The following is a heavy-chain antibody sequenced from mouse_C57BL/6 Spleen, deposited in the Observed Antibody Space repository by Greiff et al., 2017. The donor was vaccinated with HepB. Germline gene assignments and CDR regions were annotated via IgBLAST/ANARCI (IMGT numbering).Heavy chain of an antibody. CDR3: ARHGDEGYSNYVAMDY. Sequence: VQLQQSGAELVKPGASVKLSCKASGYTFTEYTIHWVKQRSGQGLEWIGWFYPGSGSIKYNEKFKDKATLTADKSSSTVYMERSRLTSEDSAVYFWARHGDEGYSNYVAMDYWGQGTSVTVAS. D-gene: IGHD2-5*01. CDR1: GYTFTEYT. CDR2: FYPGSGSI. V-gene: IGHV1-62-2*01. J-gene: IGHJ4*01.